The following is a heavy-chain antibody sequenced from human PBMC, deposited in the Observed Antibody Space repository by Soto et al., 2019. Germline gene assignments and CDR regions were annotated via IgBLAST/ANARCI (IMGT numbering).Heavy chain of an antibody. CDR2: IYYSGST. D-gene: IGHD2-15*01. Sequence: QVQLQESGPGLVKPSQTLSLTCTVSGGSISSGGYYWSWIRQHPGKGLEWIGYIYYSGSTYYNPSLMSRVTISVDTSKNQFSLKLSSVTAADTAVYYCARVLLPPDKYCSGGSCYAGWFDPWGQGTLVTVSS. CDR3: ARVLLPPDKYCSGGSCYAGWFDP. J-gene: IGHJ5*02. CDR1: GGSISSGGYY. V-gene: IGHV4-31*03.